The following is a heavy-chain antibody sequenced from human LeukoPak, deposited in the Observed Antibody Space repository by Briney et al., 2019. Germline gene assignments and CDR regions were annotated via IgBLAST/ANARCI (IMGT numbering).Heavy chain of an antibody. J-gene: IGHJ4*02. D-gene: IGHD6-13*01. CDR1: GYTFTDYY. CDR2: INPNSGVT. CDR3: AIASITAAGSFDY. V-gene: IGHV1-2*02. Sequence: ASVKVSCKASGYTFTDYYIHWVRQAPGQGLEWMGWINPNSGVTSYAQKFQGRVTMTRDTSISTAYMELSRLRSDDTAIYYCAIASITAAGSFDYWGQGTLVTVSS.